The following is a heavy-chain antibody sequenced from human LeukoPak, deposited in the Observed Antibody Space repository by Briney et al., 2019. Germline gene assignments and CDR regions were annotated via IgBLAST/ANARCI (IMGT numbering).Heavy chain of an antibody. J-gene: IGHJ4*02. CDR2: IYYSGST. CDR3: ARNHLIMITFGGVIARNYYFDY. Sequence: SETLSLTCTVSGGSISSSSYYWGWIRQPPGKGLEWIGSIYYSGSTYYNPSLKSRVTISVDTSKNQFSLKLSSVTAADTAVYYCARNHLIMITFGGVIARNYYFDYWGQGTLVTVSS. CDR1: GGSISSSSYY. V-gene: IGHV4-39*07. D-gene: IGHD3-16*02.